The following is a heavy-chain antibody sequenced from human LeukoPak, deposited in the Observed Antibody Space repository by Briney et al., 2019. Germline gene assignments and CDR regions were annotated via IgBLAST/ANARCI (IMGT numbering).Heavy chain of an antibody. D-gene: IGHD3-16*02. Sequence: HPGGSLRLSCAASGFTFSDYYMSWIRQAPGKGLEWVAVISYDGSNKYYADSVKGRFTIFRDNSKNTVYLQMNSLRVEDTAVYYCAKSLYGGCDYWGQGTVVTVSS. CDR1: GFTFSDYY. V-gene: IGHV3-30*18. CDR3: AKSLYGGCDY. CDR2: ISYDGSNK. J-gene: IGHJ4*02.